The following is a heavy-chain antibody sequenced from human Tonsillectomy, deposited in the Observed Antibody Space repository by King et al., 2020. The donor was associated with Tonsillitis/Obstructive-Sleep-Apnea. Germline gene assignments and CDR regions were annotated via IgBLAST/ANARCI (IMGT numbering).Heavy chain of an antibody. CDR3: ARDFFDTSGSFDY. J-gene: IGHJ4*02. Sequence: HVQLVESGAEVKKPGASVKVSCKASGYTFTIYYIHWVRQAPGQGLEWMGIINPSGGSTSYAQKFQGRVTMTRDTSTSTVYMELSSLRSDDTAVYYCARDFFDTSGSFDYWGQGTLVTVSS. D-gene: IGHD3-22*01. V-gene: IGHV1-46*01. CDR2: INPSGGST. CDR1: GYTFTIYY.